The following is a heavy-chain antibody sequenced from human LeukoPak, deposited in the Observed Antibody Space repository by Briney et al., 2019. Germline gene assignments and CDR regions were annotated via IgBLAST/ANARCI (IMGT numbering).Heavy chain of an antibody. CDR1: GGSISSSSDY. CDR2: IYYSGTT. V-gene: IGHV4-39*01. Sequence: SETLFLTCTVSGGSISSSSDYWGWVRQPPGKGLEWIGTIYYSGTTYYNPSLNSRLTISVDTSNNQFSLKLSSVTAADTAIYYCARHSSGWYYFEYWGQGTLVTVSS. D-gene: IGHD6-19*01. J-gene: IGHJ4*02. CDR3: ARHSSGWYYFEY.